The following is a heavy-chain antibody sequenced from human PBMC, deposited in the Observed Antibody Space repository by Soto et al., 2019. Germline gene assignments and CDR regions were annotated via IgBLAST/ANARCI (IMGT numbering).Heavy chain of an antibody. CDR1: GFTFSSYG. CDR3: AKDRGSSGWSAQFDY. D-gene: IGHD6-19*01. Sequence: GSLRLSCAASGFTFSSYGMHWVRQAPGKGLEWVAVISYDGSNKYYADSVKGRFTISRDNSKNTLYLQMNSLRAEDTAVYYCAKDRGSSGWSAQFDYWGQGTLVTVAS. J-gene: IGHJ4*02. V-gene: IGHV3-30*18. CDR2: ISYDGSNK.